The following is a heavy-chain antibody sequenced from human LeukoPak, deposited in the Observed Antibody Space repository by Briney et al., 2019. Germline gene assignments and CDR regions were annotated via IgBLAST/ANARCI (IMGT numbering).Heavy chain of an antibody. J-gene: IGHJ4*02. Sequence: SETLSLTCTVSGGSISGYYWNWSRQPLGKGVEWIGNLYYMRGAWYKSSLKSRVTTSVDTSRNEFSLKLSSVTAADTAVYYCARGYDFWSGYRFDYWGQGTLVTVSS. D-gene: IGHD3-3*01. CDR1: GGSISGYY. V-gene: IGHV4-59*01. CDR2: LYYMRGA. CDR3: ARGYDFWSGYRFDY.